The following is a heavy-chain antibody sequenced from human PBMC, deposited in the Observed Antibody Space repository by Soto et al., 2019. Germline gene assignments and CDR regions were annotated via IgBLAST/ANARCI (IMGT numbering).Heavy chain of an antibody. D-gene: IGHD4-4*01. V-gene: IGHV1-46*03. CDR2: INPNGGST. CDR1: GYTFTNYY. CDR3: ARAALTTVTNRLNDVFDV. Sequence: QVQLVQSGAEVKKPGASVRVSCKASGYTFTNYYIDWVRQAPGQGLEWMGIINPNGGSTTYVQKFQGRVTMTRVTSTSTVYMELSSLRSEDTAVYYCARAALTTVTNRLNDVFDVWGQGTMVTVSS. J-gene: IGHJ3*01.